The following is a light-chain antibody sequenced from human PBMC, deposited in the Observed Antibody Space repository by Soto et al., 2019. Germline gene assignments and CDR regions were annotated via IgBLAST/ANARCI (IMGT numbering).Light chain of an antibody. CDR2: END. Sequence: QSVLTQPPSVSAAPGQKVTISCSGSSSNIGNNYVSWYQQLPGTAPKLLIYENDKRPSGIPDRFSGSKSGTSATLGIAGLQTGDEADYYCGTWERSLNGGVFGGGTKLTVL. CDR3: GTWERSLNGGV. J-gene: IGLJ3*02. CDR1: SSNIGNNY. V-gene: IGLV1-51*02.